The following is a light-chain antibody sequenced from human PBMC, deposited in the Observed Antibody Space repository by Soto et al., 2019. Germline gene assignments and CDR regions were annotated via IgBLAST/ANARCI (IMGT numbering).Light chain of an antibody. CDR2: DAS. J-gene: IGKJ5*01. CDR1: QTIDNT. CDR3: QQHETLIT. V-gene: IGKV3-15*01. Sequence: EIVMTQSPATLSLSPGERATLSCRASQTIDNTLAWYQRKPGQAPRLLIYDASTRATGVPARFSGSGSGTDFTLTFSSLEPEDFAVYYCQQHETLITFGQGTRLEIK.